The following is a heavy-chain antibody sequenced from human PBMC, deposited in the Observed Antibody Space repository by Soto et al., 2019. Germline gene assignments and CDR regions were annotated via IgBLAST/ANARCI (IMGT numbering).Heavy chain of an antibody. CDR1: GGTFSSYA. CDR2: ISHIFGTA. Sequence: QVQLVQSGAEVKKPGSSVKVSCKASGGTFSSYAISWVRQAPGQGLEWMGGISHIFGTANYAQKLQGRVTITADESTSTAYMALSSLRSEDTAVYYCARAGVAVAGYYFDFWGQGTLVTVSS. J-gene: IGHJ4*02. CDR3: ARAGVAVAGYYFDF. D-gene: IGHD6-19*01. V-gene: IGHV1-69*12.